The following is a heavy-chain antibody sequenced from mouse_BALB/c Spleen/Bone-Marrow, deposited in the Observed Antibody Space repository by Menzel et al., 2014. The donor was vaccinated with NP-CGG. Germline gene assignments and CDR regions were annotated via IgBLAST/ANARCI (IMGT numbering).Heavy chain of an antibody. CDR1: GFTFSSYA. CDR3: ARDHYGYYTMDY. CDR2: ISSGGSYT. Sequence: EVKLQESGGGLVKPGGSLKLSCAASGFTFSSYAMSWVRRSPEKRLEWVAEISSGGSYTYYPDTVTGRFTISRDNAKNTLYLEMSSLRSEDTAMYYCARDHYGYYTMDYWGQGTSVTVSS. D-gene: IGHD1-2*01. V-gene: IGHV5-9-4*01. J-gene: IGHJ4*01.